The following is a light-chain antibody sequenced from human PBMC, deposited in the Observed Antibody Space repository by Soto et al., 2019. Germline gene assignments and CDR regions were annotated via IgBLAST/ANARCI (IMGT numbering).Light chain of an antibody. Sequence: EIVMTQSPATLSVSAGERVTLSCSSSQSVRSNLAWYQQKPGQAPRLLIYGASTRATGLPARFSGNGSGTDFTLTISSLQSEDFAVYYCQQYNTWPPITFGQGTRLEI. CDR1: QSVRSN. CDR2: GAS. J-gene: IGKJ5*01. V-gene: IGKV3-15*01. CDR3: QQYNTWPPIT.